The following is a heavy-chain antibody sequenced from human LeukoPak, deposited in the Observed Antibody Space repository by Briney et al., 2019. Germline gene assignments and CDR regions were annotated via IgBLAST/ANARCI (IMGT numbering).Heavy chain of an antibody. CDR1: GGSIGSYH. V-gene: IGHV4-59*01. CDR2: VFNNGGT. Sequence: SETLSLTCSVSGGSIGSYHRNWIRQPSGKGLEWIGIVFNNGGTKHNLSLKSRVAISVDTSKNQFALKLSSVTAADTAVYYCVASYGGYVLDYWGQGALVIVSS. J-gene: IGHJ4*02. D-gene: IGHD5-12*01. CDR3: VASYGGYVLDY.